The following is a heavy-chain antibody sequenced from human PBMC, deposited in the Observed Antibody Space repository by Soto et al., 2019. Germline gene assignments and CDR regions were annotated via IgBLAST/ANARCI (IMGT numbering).Heavy chain of an antibody. J-gene: IGHJ4*02. CDR1: GFTFGTYW. D-gene: IGHD4-17*01. Sequence: EVQLVESGGGLVQPGGSLRLSCAASGFTFGTYWMSWVRQAPGKGLEWVAYIKDDGSKNYYVDSVRGRCTISRDNAQKSLYLHMSSLRAEDTAVYYCARSGDVATVTDYWGQGNLVTVSS. CDR2: IKDDGSKN. CDR3: ARSGDVATVTDY. V-gene: IGHV3-7*01.